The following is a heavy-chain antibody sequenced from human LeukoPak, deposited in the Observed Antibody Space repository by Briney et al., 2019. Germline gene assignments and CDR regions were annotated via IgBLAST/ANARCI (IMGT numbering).Heavy chain of an antibody. CDR2: IYYSGST. CDR1: GGSISSYC. D-gene: IGHD6-13*01. V-gene: IGHV4-59*01. J-gene: IGHJ4*02. CDR3: ARVRGIAAAGIHYFDY. Sequence: SETLSLTCTVSGGSISSYCWSWIRQPPGKALEWIGYIYYSGSTNYNPSLKSRVTISVDTSKNQFSLKLSSVTAADTAVYYCARVRGIAAAGIHYFDYWGQGTLVTVSS.